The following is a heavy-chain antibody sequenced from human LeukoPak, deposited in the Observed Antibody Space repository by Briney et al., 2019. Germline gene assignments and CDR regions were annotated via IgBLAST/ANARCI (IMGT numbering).Heavy chain of an antibody. V-gene: IGHV4-34*01. CDR2: INHSGDT. J-gene: IGHJ5*02. CDR3: ARGPGTLGLSP. D-gene: IGHD1-7*01. Sequence: SETLSLTCNVSGGSFTNYYWSWIRRTPEKGLGWIGQINHSGDTSYNPSLRSRMTLSVDRSKNQFSLKVTSVTAADTGVYYCARGPGTLGLSPWGQGTLVTVSS. CDR1: GGSFTNYY.